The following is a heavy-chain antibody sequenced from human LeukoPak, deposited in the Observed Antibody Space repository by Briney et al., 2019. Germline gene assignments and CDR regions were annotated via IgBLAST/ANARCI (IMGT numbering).Heavy chain of an antibody. J-gene: IGHJ6*03. CDR1: GGSISSGSYY. Sequence: SETLSLTCTVSGGSISSGSYYWSWIRQPAGKGLEWIGRIYTSGSTNYNPSLKSRVTISVDTSKNQFSLKLSSVTAADTAVYYCARDGPGSLARQGYYYYYMDVWGKGTTVTVSS. CDR2: IYTSGST. V-gene: IGHV4-61*02. D-gene: IGHD3-10*01. CDR3: ARDGPGSLARQGYYYYYMDV.